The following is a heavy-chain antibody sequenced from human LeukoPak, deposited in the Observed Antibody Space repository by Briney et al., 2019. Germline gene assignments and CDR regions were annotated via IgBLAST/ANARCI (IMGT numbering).Heavy chain of an antibody. CDR1: GGTFSSHA. D-gene: IGHD3-10*01. J-gene: IGHJ6*03. CDR2: IIPIFGTA. CDR3: ARPRERVVVRPYYYYYMDV. Sequence: ASVKVSCKASGGTFSSHAISWVRQAPGQGLEWMGGIIPIFGTANYAQKFQGRVTITADESTSTAYMELSSLRSEDTAVYYCARPRERVVVRPYYYYYMDVWGKGTTVTVSS. V-gene: IGHV1-69*13.